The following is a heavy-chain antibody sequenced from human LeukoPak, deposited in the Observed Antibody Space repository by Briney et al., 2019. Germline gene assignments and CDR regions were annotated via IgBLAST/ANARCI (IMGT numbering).Heavy chain of an antibody. CDR1: GYTFTGYY. V-gene: IGHV1-2*02. CDR2: INPNSGGT. J-gene: IGHJ6*03. Sequence: ASVKVSCKASGYTFTGYYMHWVRQAPGQGLEWMGWINPNSGGTNYAQKFQARVTMTRDTSISTAYMELSRLRSEDTAVYYCATDYSLGYAPTVTRGYYYYYMDVWGKGTTVTVSS. CDR3: ATDYSLGYAPTVTRGYYYYYMDV. D-gene: IGHD4-17*01.